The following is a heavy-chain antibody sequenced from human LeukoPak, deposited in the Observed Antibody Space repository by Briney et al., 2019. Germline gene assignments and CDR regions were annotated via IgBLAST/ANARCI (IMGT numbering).Heavy chain of an antibody. Sequence: GGSLRLSCAASGFTFSSYSMNWVRQAPGKGLEWVSSISSSSSYIYYADSVKGRFTITRDNAKNSLYLQMNSLRAEDTAVYYCARGGPPKRWLQYDFDYWGQGTLVTVSS. CDR2: ISSSSSYI. V-gene: IGHV3-21*01. CDR3: ARGGPPKRWLQYDFDY. CDR1: GFTFSSYS. J-gene: IGHJ4*02. D-gene: IGHD5-24*01.